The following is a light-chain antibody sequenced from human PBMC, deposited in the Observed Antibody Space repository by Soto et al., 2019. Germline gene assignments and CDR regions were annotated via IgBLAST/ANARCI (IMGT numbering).Light chain of an antibody. V-gene: IGLV2-23*02. CDR2: EVS. Sequence: QSALTQPASVSWSPGQSITISCTGTSSDVGSYNLVSWYQQHPGKAPKLMVYEVSKRPSGVSNRFSGSQSGNTASLTISGLQAEEEADYYCCSYAGSSTYVFGTGTKVTVL. J-gene: IGLJ1*01. CDR1: SSDVGSYNL. CDR3: CSYAGSSTYV.